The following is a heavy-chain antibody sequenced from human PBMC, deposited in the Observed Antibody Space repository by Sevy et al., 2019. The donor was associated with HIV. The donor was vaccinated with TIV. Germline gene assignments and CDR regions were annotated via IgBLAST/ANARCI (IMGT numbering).Heavy chain of an antibody. Sequence: GGSLRLSCATSGFTFSNAWMSWVRQAPGKGLEWVGRIKSKSNGGTKDYAAPVKGRFSISRDDSKNTLYLQMNSLKTEDTAVYYCTTDLTMVRGVLPGYWGQGTLVTVSS. D-gene: IGHD3-10*01. CDR3: TTDLTMVRGVLPGY. J-gene: IGHJ4*02. V-gene: IGHV3-15*01. CDR1: GFTFSNAW. CDR2: IKSKSNGGTK.